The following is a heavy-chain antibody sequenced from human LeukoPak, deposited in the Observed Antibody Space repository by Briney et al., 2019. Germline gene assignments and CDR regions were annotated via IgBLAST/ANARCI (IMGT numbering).Heavy chain of an antibody. Sequence: SVKVSCKASGGTFSSYAISWVRQAPGQGLEWMGGIIPIFGTANYAQKFQGRVTITADESTSTAYMELSSLRAEDTAVYYCVKDAITMVRGVIFDAFDIWGQGTMVTVSS. V-gene: IGHV1-69*13. J-gene: IGHJ3*02. CDR3: VKDAITMVRGVIFDAFDI. CDR2: IIPIFGTA. D-gene: IGHD3-10*01. CDR1: GGTFSSYA.